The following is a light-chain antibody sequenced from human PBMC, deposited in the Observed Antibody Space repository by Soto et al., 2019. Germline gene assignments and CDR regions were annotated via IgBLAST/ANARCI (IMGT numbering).Light chain of an antibody. V-gene: IGLV2-8*01. Sequence: QSVLTQPPSASGSPGQSVTISCTGTNSDVGGYNYDSWYQQYPGKAPKLIIYEVNERPSGVPDRFSGSKSGNTASLTVSGIQTADEADYYCSSYAGSNWYVFGTGTKVTVL. J-gene: IGLJ1*01. CDR2: EVN. CDR3: SSYAGSNWYV. CDR1: NSDVGGYNY.